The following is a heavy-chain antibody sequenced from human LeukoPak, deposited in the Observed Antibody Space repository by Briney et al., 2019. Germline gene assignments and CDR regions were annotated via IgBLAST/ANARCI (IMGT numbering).Heavy chain of an antibody. D-gene: IGHD4-17*01. CDR1: GFTFSSYG. Sequence: GRSLRLSCAASGFTFSSYGMHWVRQAPGKGLEWVAVISYDGSNKYYAGSVKGRFTISRDNSKNTLYLQMNSLRAEDTAVYYCARLLLAGYGDPRYFDYWGQGTLVTVSS. J-gene: IGHJ4*02. V-gene: IGHV3-30*03. CDR2: ISYDGSNK. CDR3: ARLLLAGYGDPRYFDY.